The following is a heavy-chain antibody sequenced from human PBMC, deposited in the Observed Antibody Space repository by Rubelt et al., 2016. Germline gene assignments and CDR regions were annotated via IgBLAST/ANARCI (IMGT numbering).Heavy chain of an antibody. D-gene: IGHD3-22*01. V-gene: IGHV3-7*05. CDR3: ARHSSGYYYCPDY. J-gene: IGHJ4*02. CDR2: IKTDGSEK. CDR1: GFTFSSYW. Sequence: EVQLVESGGGLVQPGGSLRLSCAASGFTFSSYWMSWVRQAPGKGLEWVANIKTDGSEKYYVDSVKGRCTISRDNAKNALYLQMNSLRAEDTAVYYCARHSSGYYYCPDYWGQGTLVTVSS.